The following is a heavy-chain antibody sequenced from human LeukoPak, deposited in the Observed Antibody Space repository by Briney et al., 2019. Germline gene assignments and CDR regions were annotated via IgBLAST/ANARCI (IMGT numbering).Heavy chain of an antibody. J-gene: IGHJ4*02. Sequence: PSETLSLTCTVSGGSISSSRDYWGWIRQPPGKGLEWIGSIYYSGSTYYNPSLKSRVTISVDTSKNQFSLKLSSVTAADTAVYYCARHVEIAVAGPIDYWGQGTLVAVSS. CDR1: GGSISSSRDY. CDR3: ARHVEIAVAGPIDY. V-gene: IGHV4-39*01. CDR2: IYYSGST. D-gene: IGHD6-19*01.